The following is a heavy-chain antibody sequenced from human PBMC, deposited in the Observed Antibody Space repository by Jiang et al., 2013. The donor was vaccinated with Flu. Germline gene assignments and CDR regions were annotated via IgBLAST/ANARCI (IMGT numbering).Heavy chain of an antibody. CDR3: ARHRPSVPAPDTLFDN. D-gene: IGHD6-19*01. Sequence: GSGLVKPSETLSLICTVSGGSISGYYWSWIRQAPGKTLEWIAFMSSSGITNYNPSLMSRVTISVDTSKNQVSLNLSSVTAADTAVYHCARHRPSVPAPDTLFDNWGQGILVTVSS. V-gene: IGHV4-59*08. CDR2: MSSSGIT. CDR1: GGSISGYY. J-gene: IGHJ4*02.